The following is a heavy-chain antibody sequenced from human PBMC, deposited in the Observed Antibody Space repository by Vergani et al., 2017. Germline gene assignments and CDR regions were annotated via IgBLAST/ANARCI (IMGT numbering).Heavy chain of an antibody. CDR1: GFTFSSFA. CDR3: ARDCTSGGCPDNYGMDV. CDR2: ISYDGKKQ. D-gene: IGHD2-8*01. V-gene: IGHV3-30*01. Sequence: QVQLVESGGGVVQPGKSLPLSCETSGFTFSSFAFHWVRQTPGKGLEWLSVISYDGKKQYYAASMKGRFTTSRDNSQNTLYLQMHSLRREDSGVYFCARDCTSGGCPDNYGMDVWGQGATVTVSS. J-gene: IGHJ6*02.